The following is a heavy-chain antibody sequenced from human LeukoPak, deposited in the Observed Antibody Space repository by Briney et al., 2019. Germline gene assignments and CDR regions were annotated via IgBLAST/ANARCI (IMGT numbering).Heavy chain of an antibody. J-gene: IGHJ6*02. D-gene: IGHD6-13*01. V-gene: IGHV4-34*01. CDR1: GGSFSGYY. CDR3: ARGPGSWAIKYYYGMDV. CDR2: INHSGST. Sequence: SETLSLTCAVYGGSFSGYYWSWIRQPPGKGLEWIGEINHSGSTSYNPSLKSRVTISVDTSKNQFSLKLSSVTAADTAVCYCARGPGSWAIKYYYGMDVWGQGTTVTVSS.